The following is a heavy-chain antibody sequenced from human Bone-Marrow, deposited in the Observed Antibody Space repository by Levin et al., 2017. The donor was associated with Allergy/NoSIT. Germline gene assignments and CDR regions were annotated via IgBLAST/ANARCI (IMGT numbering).Heavy chain of an antibody. J-gene: IGHJ4*02. Sequence: RSQTLSLPCTVSGGSIINSYWSWVRQPAGKGLEWIGHIYSNGTTRDNPSLKRRLTMSVDTSKKQLSLKLTSVTAADTAIYYCARDAEYYDFWSGSDFWGQGIQVTVSS. CDR2: IYSNGTT. V-gene: IGHV4-4*07. CDR1: GGSIINSY. CDR3: ARDAEYYDFWSGSDF. D-gene: IGHD3-3*01.